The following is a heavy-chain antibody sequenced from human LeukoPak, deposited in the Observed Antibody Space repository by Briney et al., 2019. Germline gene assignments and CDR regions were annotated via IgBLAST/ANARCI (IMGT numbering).Heavy chain of an antibody. CDR3: ARVLVGCSSTSCYVGGDYYYYYMDV. CDR2: IYTSGST. D-gene: IGHD2-2*01. Sequence: PSETLSLTCTVSGGSISSYYWSWIRQPAGKGLEWIGRIYTSGSTNYNPSLKSRVTMSVDTSKNQFSLKLSSVTAADTAVYYCARVLVGCSSTSCYVGGDYYYYYMDVWGKGTTVTVSS. V-gene: IGHV4-4*07. CDR1: GGSISSYY. J-gene: IGHJ6*03.